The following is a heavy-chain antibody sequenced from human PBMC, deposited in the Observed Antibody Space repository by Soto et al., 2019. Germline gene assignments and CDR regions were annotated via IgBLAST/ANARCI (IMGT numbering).Heavy chain of an antibody. V-gene: IGHV3-33*01. Sequence: QVQLVESGGGVVQPGRSLKLSCAASGFTFSSYGMHWVRQAPGKGLAWVAVIWYDGSNKYYADSVKGRFTISRDNSKNTLYPQMNSLRAEDTAVYYCARDTARIVEVPAGCPDVWRQGTTITVSS. CDR1: GFTFSSYG. CDR3: ARDTARIVEVPAGCPDV. J-gene: IGHJ6*02. CDR2: IWYDGSNK. D-gene: IGHD2-2*01.